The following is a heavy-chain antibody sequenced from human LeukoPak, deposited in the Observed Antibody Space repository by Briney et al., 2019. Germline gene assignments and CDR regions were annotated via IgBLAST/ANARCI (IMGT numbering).Heavy chain of an antibody. D-gene: IGHD1-26*01. Sequence: GGSLRLSCAASGLAFSSSTMSWVRQAPGKGLECVSIISGSGAATYYTDSVTGRFTISRDNSKNSLYLQMNSLRAEDTAVYYCARVFRSGSYYLVYFDYWGQGTLVTVSS. CDR2: ISGSGAAT. J-gene: IGHJ4*02. CDR1: GLAFSSST. CDR3: ARVFRSGSYYLVYFDY. V-gene: IGHV3-23*01.